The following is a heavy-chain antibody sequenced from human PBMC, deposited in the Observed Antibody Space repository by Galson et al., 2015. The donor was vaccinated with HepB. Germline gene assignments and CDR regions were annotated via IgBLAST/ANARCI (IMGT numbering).Heavy chain of an antibody. Sequence: SVKVSCKASGYIFTRFGINWVRQAPGQGLEWMGWININTGNPTYAQGFTGRFVFSLDTSVSTAYLLINSLKAEDTAVYYCARDYYDGSSDYWGQGTLVTVSS. V-gene: IGHV7-4-1*02. D-gene: IGHD3-22*01. CDR2: ININTGNP. J-gene: IGHJ4*02. CDR1: GYIFTRFG. CDR3: ARDYYDGSSDY.